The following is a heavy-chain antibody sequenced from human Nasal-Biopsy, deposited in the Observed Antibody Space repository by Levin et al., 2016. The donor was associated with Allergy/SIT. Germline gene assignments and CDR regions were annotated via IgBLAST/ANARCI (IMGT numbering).Heavy chain of an antibody. CDR1: GFTFSSHS. CDR2: ISGYGDTT. V-gene: IGHV3-64D*06. D-gene: IGHD6-6*01. CDR3: ALGSAARGPFDY. Sequence: GESLKISCVASGFTFSSHSINWVRQAPGKGLEYGSSISGYGDTTHYADSVRGRFTVSRDNSENTLYLQMISLRPEDTAVYFCALGSAARGPFDYWGQGTLVLVSS. J-gene: IGHJ4*02.